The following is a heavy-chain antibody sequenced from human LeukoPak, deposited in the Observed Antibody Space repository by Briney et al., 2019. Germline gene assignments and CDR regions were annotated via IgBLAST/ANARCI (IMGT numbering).Heavy chain of an antibody. CDR3: AREVAVSRYGLDY. J-gene: IGHJ4*02. D-gene: IGHD5-18*01. V-gene: IGHV4-4*07. Sequence: SETLSLTCNVSGGSISSYYWTCIRQSAGKGLEWIGRIYTTGSTNYDPSLKSRVTMSIDTSKSQFSLNLTSVTAADTAVYYCAREVAVSRYGLDYWGQGILVTVSS. CDR1: GGSISSYY. CDR2: IYTTGST.